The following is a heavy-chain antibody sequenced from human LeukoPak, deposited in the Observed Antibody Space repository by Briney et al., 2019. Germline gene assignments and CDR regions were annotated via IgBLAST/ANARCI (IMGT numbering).Heavy chain of an antibody. CDR1: GYTFTGYY. J-gene: IGHJ4*02. CDR2: INPNSGGT. V-gene: IGHV1-2*02. CDR3: ATGREYYDGSGYYLYYFDY. D-gene: IGHD3-22*01. Sequence: ASVKVSCKASGYTFTGYYMHWVRQAPGQGLEWMGWINPNSGGTNYAQKFQGRVTMTEDTSTDTAYMELSSLRSEDTAVYYCATGREYYDGSGYYLYYFDYWGQGTLVTVSS.